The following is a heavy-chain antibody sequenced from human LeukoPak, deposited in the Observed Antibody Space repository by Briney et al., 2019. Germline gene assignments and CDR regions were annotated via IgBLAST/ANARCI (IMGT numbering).Heavy chain of an antibody. CDR2: MSYDGRNN. Sequence: PGGSLRLSCAASGFTFSSYGMHWVRQTPGKGLEWVAVMSYDGRNNYYADSVKGRFTISRDNAKNSLYLQMNSLRAEDTAVYYCARSRGCSSTSCYANWFDPWGQGTLVTVSS. CDR1: GFTFSSYG. CDR3: ARSRGCSSTSCYANWFDP. D-gene: IGHD2-2*01. V-gene: IGHV3-30*12. J-gene: IGHJ5*02.